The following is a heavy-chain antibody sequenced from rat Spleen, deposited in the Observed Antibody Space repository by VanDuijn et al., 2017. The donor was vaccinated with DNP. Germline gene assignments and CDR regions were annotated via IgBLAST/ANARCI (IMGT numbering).Heavy chain of an antibody. CDR1: GFTFSDYN. D-gene: IGHD1-12*02. Sequence: EVQLVESGGGLVQPGRSLKLSCAASGFTFSDYNMAWVRQAPKKGLEWVATISYDGGITYYRDSVRGRFTISRDNARSTLYLQMNSLRSEDTATYYCARRGYYDGSYYSRDMDAWGQGTSVTVSS. CDR2: ISYDGGIT. J-gene: IGHJ4*01. CDR3: ARRGYYDGSYYSRDMDA. V-gene: IGHV5-7*01.